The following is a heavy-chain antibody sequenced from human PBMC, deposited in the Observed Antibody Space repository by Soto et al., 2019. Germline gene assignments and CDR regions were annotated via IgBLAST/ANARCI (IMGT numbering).Heavy chain of an antibody. CDR1: GFTFKSYV. Sequence: EVQLLESGGGLVQPGGSLRLSCAASGFTFKSYVMSWVRQAPGKGLEWVSGISVSGGTTYYADSVKGRFTISRDNSRNTLSLLMNSLRGEDTAVYYCAKNNYGDYGFYYYGMDVWGQGTTVTVSS. J-gene: IGHJ6*02. CDR3: AKNNYGDYGFYYYGMDV. V-gene: IGHV3-23*01. CDR2: ISVSGGTT. D-gene: IGHD4-17*01.